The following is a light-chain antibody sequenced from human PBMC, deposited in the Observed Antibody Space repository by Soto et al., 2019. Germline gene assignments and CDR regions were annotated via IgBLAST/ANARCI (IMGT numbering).Light chain of an antibody. Sequence: EIVLTQSLDTLSVSPGERATLSCRASQSVATNLAWYQQRPGQAPRLLIYGASTRATGIPARFTGSGSGTEFILTITSLQSEDSAVYYCQEYNTWPWTLGQGTKVDIK. CDR3: QEYNTWPWT. CDR2: GAS. V-gene: IGKV3-15*01. J-gene: IGKJ1*01. CDR1: QSVATN.